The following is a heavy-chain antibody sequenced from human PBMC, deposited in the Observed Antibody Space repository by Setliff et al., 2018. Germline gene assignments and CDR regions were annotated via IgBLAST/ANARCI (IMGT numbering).Heavy chain of an antibody. D-gene: IGHD1-26*01. CDR2: IFHGESI. CDR1: GGSMTYYY. J-gene: IGHJ4*02. Sequence: SETLSLTCTVSGGSMTYYYWSWVRQPPGKGLEWIGNIFHGESISYNPSLKSRVTISVDTSKNQVSLKVRSVTAADTAIYYCVRGLNSESWTFRYWSQGILVTVSS. CDR3: VRGLNSESWTFRY. V-gene: IGHV4-59*08.